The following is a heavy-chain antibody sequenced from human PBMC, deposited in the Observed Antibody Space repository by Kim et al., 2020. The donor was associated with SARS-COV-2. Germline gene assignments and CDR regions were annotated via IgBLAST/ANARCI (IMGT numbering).Heavy chain of an antibody. CDR3: ARSGGWNPDY. D-gene: IGHD1-1*01. CDR1: GFTFSSHW. CDR2: INGDGSST. Sequence: LSLTCAASGFTFSSHWMHWVRQVPGKGLVWVSRINGDGSSTSYADFVKGRFTVSRDNAKNTLYLQMNSLRVEDTAVYYCARSGGWNPDYWGQGTLVTVSS. J-gene: IGHJ4*02. V-gene: IGHV3-74*01.